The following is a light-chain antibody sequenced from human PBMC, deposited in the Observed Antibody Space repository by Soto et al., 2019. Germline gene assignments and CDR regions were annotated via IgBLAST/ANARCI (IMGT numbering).Light chain of an antibody. CDR3: QQDCSSPWT. V-gene: IGKV3-20*01. CDR2: GAS. J-gene: IGKJ1*01. Sequence: NVLTQSPGTLSLSTGERATLSCRASQTVVNNYLTWYQQKPGQAPRRLIFGASFRATGIPDRFSGSGSGTDFTLTISRLEPEDSALYYCQQDCSSPWTFGQGTKVDIK. CDR1: QTVVNNY.